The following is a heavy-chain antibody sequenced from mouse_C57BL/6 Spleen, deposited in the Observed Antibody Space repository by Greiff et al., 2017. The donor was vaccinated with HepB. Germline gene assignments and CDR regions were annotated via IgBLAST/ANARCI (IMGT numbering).Heavy chain of an antibody. J-gene: IGHJ2*01. CDR3: TREITTVVEDFDY. V-gene: IGHV1-15*01. Sequence: VQLQQSGAELVRPGASVTLSCKASGYTFTDYEMHWVKQTPVHGLEWIGAIDPETGGTAYNQKFKGKAILTADKSSSTAYMERRSLTSADSAVYYCTREITTVVEDFDYWGQGTTLTVSS. CDR2: IDPETGGT. D-gene: IGHD1-1*01. CDR1: GYTFTDYE.